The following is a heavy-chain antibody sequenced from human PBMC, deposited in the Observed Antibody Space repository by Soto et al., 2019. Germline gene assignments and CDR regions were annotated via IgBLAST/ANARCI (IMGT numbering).Heavy chain of an antibody. D-gene: IGHD3-3*01. CDR1: GGSISSGGYY. J-gene: IGHJ4*02. V-gene: IGHV4-31*02. CDR2: IYYSGST. CDR3: WRGVGLKFWSGYSEPGLAY. Sequence: TSETLSLPWTVVGGSISSGGYYWSLIRQQPRKGLEWIGYIYYSGSTYYNPSLKSRVNISVDTSKNQLSLKLSSVTAADTAVFFCWRGVGLKFWSGYSEPGLAYWGQGTLVTVSP.